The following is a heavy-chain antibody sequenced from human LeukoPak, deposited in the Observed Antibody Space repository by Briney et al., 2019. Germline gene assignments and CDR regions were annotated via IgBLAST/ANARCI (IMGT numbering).Heavy chain of an antibody. Sequence: PGGSLRLSCAASGFTFSSYAMHWVRQAPGKGLEWVAVISYDGSNKYDADSVKGRFTISRDNSENTLYLQMNSLRVEDTAVYYCAREGGCSSGSCSGMDVWGKGTTVTVSS. J-gene: IGHJ6*04. CDR3: AREGGCSSGSCSGMDV. D-gene: IGHD2-15*01. CDR1: GFTFSSYA. CDR2: ISYDGSNK. V-gene: IGHV3-30*04.